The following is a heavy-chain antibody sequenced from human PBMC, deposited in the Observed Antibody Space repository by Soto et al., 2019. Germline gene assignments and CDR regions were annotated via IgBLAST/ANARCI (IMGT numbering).Heavy chain of an antibody. CDR3: ARHRSYIAVPSKRNNWFDP. CDR2: IYPGDSNT. Sequence: PGESLKISCKGSGYSFTNFWIGWVRQMPGKGLEWIAIIYPGDSNTRYSPSFQGQVTISADKSISTAYLQWRSLKASDTAMYYCARHRSYIAVPSKRNNWFDPWGQGTLVTVSS. V-gene: IGHV5-51*01. J-gene: IGHJ5*02. D-gene: IGHD6-19*01. CDR1: GYSFTNFW.